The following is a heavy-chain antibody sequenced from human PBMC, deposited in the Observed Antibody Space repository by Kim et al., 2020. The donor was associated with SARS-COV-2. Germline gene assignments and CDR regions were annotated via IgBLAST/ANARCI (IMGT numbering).Heavy chain of an antibody. CDR3: ARGIGYCSGGSCYSLPHP. CDR2: INHSGST. Sequence: SETLSLTCAVYGGSFSGYYWSWIRQPPGKGLEWIGEINHSGSTNYNPSLKSRVTISVDTSKNQFSLKLSSVTAADTAVYYCARGIGYCSGGSCYSLPHP. V-gene: IGHV4-34*01. CDR1: GGSFSGYY. J-gene: IGHJ5*02. D-gene: IGHD2-15*01.